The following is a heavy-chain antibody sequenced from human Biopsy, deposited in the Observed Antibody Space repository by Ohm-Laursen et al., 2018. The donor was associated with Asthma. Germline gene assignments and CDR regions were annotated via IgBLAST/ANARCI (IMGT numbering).Heavy chain of an antibody. Sequence: SSVKVSCKAPGGIFSNFAISWVRQAPGQGLEWLGGIMTVFGTTNYAQKFQGRVTITADESTSTAYMEVTSLRSEDTAIYYCARCQVGYSSGWSLLLKKIYYSGMDVWGHGTAVTVSS. V-gene: IGHV1-69*01. CDR1: GGIFSNFA. J-gene: IGHJ6*02. CDR3: ARCQVGYSSGWSLLLKKIYYSGMDV. CDR2: IMTVFGTT. D-gene: IGHD6-19*01.